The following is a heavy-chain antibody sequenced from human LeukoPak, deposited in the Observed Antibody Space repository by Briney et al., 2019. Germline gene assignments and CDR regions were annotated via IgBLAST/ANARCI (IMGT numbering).Heavy chain of an antibody. CDR2: IFTSGST. CDR1: GGSISSYY. D-gene: IGHD6-19*01. Sequence: SETLSLTCTVSGGSISSYYWSWIRQPAGKGLEWVGRIFTSGSTDYNPSLKSRVTMSVDTSKNQFSLKLTSVTAADTAVYYCAGMTAVAGRGDFDYWGQGTLVTVSS. J-gene: IGHJ4*02. V-gene: IGHV4-4*07. CDR3: AGMTAVAGRGDFDY.